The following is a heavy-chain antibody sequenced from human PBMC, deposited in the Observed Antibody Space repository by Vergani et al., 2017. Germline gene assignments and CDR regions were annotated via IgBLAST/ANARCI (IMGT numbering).Heavy chain of an antibody. J-gene: IGHJ3*02. Sequence: QVQLQESGPGLVKPSQTLSLTCTVSGGSISSGSYYWSWIRQPAGKGLEWIGRIYTSGSTNYNPSLKSRVTISVDTSNNQFSLKLSSVTAADTAVYYCARDPRYYGDSAFDIWGQGTMVTVSS. V-gene: IGHV4-61*02. D-gene: IGHD4-17*01. CDR1: GGSISSGSYY. CDR3: ARDPRYYGDSAFDI. CDR2: IYTSGST.